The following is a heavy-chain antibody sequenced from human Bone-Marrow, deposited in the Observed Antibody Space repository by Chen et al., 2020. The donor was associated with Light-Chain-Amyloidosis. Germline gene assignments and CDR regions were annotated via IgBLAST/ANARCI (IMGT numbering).Heavy chain of an antibody. V-gene: IGHV3-23*04. J-gene: IGHJ4*02. D-gene: IGHD3-10*01. Sequence: EVQLVESGGGLVQPGGSLRLSCATSGFNFSSFGMSWVRQAPGKGLEWVSTVSGSTVSTYYAGAVKGRFIISRDNSKSTLYLQMNSLRAGDTAVYFCTRKGGYFDFWGQVSLVTVSS. CDR1: GFNFSSFG. CDR2: VSGSTVST. CDR3: TRKGGYFDF.